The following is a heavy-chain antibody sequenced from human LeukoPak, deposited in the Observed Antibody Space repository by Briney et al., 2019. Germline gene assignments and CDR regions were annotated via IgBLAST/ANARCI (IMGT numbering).Heavy chain of an antibody. D-gene: IGHD6-19*01. CDR2: IYHSGST. CDR1: GGSISEGNHF. V-gene: IGHV4-39*07. J-gene: IGHJ4*02. Sequence: PSETLSLTCTVSGGSISEGNHFWTWIRQPPGKGLEWIGSIYHSGSTYYNLSLKSRVTISVDTSKNQFSLKLSSVTAADTAVYYCARGPPVEVAAEDYWGQGTLVTVSS. CDR3: ARGPPVEVAAEDY.